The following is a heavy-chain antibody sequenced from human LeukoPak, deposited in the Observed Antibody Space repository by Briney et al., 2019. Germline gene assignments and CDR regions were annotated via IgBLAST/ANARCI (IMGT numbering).Heavy chain of an antibody. J-gene: IGHJ4*01. CDR2: IWYDGSNK. D-gene: IGHD3-22*01. Sequence: GGSLRLSCAASGFTFSSYGMHWVRQAPGKGLEWVAVIWYDGSNKYYADSVKGRFTISRDNSKNTLYLQMNSPRAEDTAVYYCAKGVYTMINWGQGTLVTVSS. CDR3: AKGVYTMIN. CDR1: GFTFSSYG. V-gene: IGHV3-33*06.